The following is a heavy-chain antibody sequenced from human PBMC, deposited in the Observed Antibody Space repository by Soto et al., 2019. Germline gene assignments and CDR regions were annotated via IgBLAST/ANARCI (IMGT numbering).Heavy chain of an antibody. V-gene: IGHV3-7*03. CDR1: GFTFSSYW. CDR3: ARLGVVVPAARRHYYGMDV. CDR2: IKQDGSEK. Sequence: GGSLRLSCAASGFTFSSYWMSWVRQAPGRGLEWVANIKQDGSEKYYVDSVKGRFTISRDNAKNSLYLQMNSLRAEDTAVYYCARLGVVVPAARRHYYGMDVWGQGTTVTVSS. J-gene: IGHJ6*02. D-gene: IGHD2-2*01.